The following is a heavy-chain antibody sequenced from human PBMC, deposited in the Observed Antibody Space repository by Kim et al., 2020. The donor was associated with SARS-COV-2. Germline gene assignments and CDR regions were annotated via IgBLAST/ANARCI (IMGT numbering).Heavy chain of an antibody. J-gene: IGHJ2*01. CDR3: SRDAGPALRGFGYFDL. CDR1: GFSLGDFN. CDR2: IGSRGHHI. V-gene: IGHV3-21*01. D-gene: IGHD3-10*01. Sequence: GGSLRLSCASSGFSLGDFNINWVRQAPGKGLEWVASIGSRGHHINYADSLRGRITVSRDNTNNSAFLQMNSLSAEDTAVYYCSRDAGPALRGFGYFDLWG.